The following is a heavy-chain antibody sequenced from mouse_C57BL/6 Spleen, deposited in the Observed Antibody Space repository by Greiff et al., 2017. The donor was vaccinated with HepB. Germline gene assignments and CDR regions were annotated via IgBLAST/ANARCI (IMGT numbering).Heavy chain of an antibody. V-gene: IGHV14-2*01. Sequence: DVKLVESGAELVKPGASVKLSCTASGFNIKDYYMHWVKQRTEQGLEWIGRIDPEDGETKYAPKFQGKATITADTSSNTAYLQLSSLTSEDTAVYYCAREKGGDYDFDYWGQGTTLTVSS. CDR2: IDPEDGET. CDR3: AREKGGDYDFDY. CDR1: GFNIKDYY. J-gene: IGHJ2*01. D-gene: IGHD2-4*01.